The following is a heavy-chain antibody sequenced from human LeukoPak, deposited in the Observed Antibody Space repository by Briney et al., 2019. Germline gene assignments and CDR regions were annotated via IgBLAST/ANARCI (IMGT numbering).Heavy chain of an antibody. CDR1: GGSFSGYY. V-gene: IGHV4-34*01. CDR2: INHSGST. Sequence: LETLSLTCAVYGGSFSGYYWSWIRQPPGKGLEWIGEINHSGSTNYNPSLKSRVTISVDTSKNQFSLKLSSVTAADTAVYYCARGRYYDFWSGYYTNTYFDYWGQGTLVTVSS. CDR3: ARGRYYDFWSGYYTNTYFDY. J-gene: IGHJ4*02. D-gene: IGHD3-3*01.